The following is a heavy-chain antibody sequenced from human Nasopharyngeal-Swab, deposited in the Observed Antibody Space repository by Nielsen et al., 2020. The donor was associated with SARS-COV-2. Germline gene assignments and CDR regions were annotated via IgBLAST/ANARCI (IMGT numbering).Heavy chain of an antibody. V-gene: IGHV3-11*06. D-gene: IGHD3-3*01. Sequence: SCAASGFTFSDYYMSWIRQAPGKGLEWVSYISSSSSYTNYADSVKGRFTISRDNAKNSLYLQMNSLRAEDTAVYYCARTGGVLRFLEWLPNWFDPWGQGTLVTVSS. CDR3: ARTGGVLRFLEWLPNWFDP. CDR2: ISSSSSYT. J-gene: IGHJ5*02. CDR1: GFTFSDYY.